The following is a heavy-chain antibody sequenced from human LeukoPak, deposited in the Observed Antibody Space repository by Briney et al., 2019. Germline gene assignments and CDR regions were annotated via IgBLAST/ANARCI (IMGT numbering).Heavy chain of an antibody. CDR1: GFTFSDYW. CDR3: ARGGYSGSYYRFS. J-gene: IGHJ4*02. D-gene: IGHD6-25*01. V-gene: IGHV3-74*01. Sequence: GGSLRLSCAASGFTFSDYWMHWVRQGPGKGPEWLSRTSKDGSDTFYADAAKGRFTASRDNAKNTVYLQVTNVRPDDTAVYYCARGGYSGSYYRFSWGQGTVLTVAS. CDR2: TSKDGSDT.